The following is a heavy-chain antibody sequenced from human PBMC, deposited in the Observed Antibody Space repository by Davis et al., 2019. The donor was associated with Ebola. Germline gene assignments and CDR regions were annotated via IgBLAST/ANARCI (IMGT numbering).Heavy chain of an antibody. CDR2: ISAYNGNT. J-gene: IGHJ4*02. D-gene: IGHD3-10*01. Sequence: ASVNVSCKASGYTFTSYGISWVRQAPGQGLEWMGWISAYNGNTNYAQKLQGRVTMTTDTSTSTAYMELRGLRSDDTAVYYCARVLDYYGSGSYYFDYWGQGTLVTVSS. V-gene: IGHV1-18*01. CDR3: ARVLDYYGSGSYYFDY. CDR1: GYTFTSYG.